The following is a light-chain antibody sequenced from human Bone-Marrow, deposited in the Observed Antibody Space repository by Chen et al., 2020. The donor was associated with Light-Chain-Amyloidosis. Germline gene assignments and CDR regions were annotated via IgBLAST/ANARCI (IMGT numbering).Light chain of an antibody. Sequence: DIQLTQSPSSVSASVGDRVTITCRASQGISTWVAWYQQRPGKAPKLLIYAASSLQSGVPSRFSGSGSGTDFTLTISSLQPEDFATDFCQQAYNVPLTFGPGTKVDIK. CDR1: QGISTW. CDR3: QQAYNVPLT. V-gene: IGKV1-12*01. J-gene: IGKJ3*01. CDR2: AAS.